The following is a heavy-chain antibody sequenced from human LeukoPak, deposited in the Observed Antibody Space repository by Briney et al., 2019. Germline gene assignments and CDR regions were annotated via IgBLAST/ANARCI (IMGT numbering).Heavy chain of an antibody. CDR1: GFTFSTYG. CDR3: AKTGSSSWGYFDY. D-gene: IGHD6-13*01. J-gene: IGHJ4*02. Sequence: GGSLRLSCAASGFTFSTYGMHWVRQAPDKGLEWVAFIRNDGTIKYYADSVKGRFTISRDNSKNTLYLQMNSLRAEDTAVYYCAKTGSSSWGYFDYWGQGTLVTVSS. V-gene: IGHV3-30*02. CDR2: IRNDGTIK.